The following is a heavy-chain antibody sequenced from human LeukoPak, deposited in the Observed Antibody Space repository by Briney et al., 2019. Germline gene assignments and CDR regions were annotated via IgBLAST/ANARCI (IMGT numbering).Heavy chain of an antibody. CDR3: ARHLAAAARRFDP. Sequence: SETLSLTCTVSGGSISSYYWSWIRQPPGKGLEWIGYIYYSGSTNYNPSLKSRVTISVDTSKNQFSLKLSPVTAADTAVYYCARHLAAAARRFDPWGQGTLVTVSS. CDR1: GGSISSYY. D-gene: IGHD6-13*01. CDR2: IYYSGST. J-gene: IGHJ5*02. V-gene: IGHV4-59*08.